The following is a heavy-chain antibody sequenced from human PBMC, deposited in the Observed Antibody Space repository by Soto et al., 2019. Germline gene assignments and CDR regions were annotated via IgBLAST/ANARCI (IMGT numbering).Heavy chain of an antibody. CDR3: ARGDEWIQLWPTYYYGMDV. D-gene: IGHD5-18*01. Sequence: SGGSLRLSCAASGFTFSSYSMNWVRQAPGKGLEWVSSISSSSSYIYYADSVKGRFTISRDNAKNSLYLQMNSLRAEDTAVYYCARGDEWIQLWPTYYYGMDVWGQGTTVTVSS. CDR2: ISSSSSYI. CDR1: GFTFSSYS. J-gene: IGHJ6*02. V-gene: IGHV3-21*01.